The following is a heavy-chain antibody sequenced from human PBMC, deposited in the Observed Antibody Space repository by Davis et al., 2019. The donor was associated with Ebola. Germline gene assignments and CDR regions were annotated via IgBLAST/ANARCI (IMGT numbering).Heavy chain of an antibody. D-gene: IGHD5-18*01. V-gene: IGHV3-9*01. CDR3: AKARTRRYSYGHNWFDP. Sequence: GGSLRLSCAASGFTFDDYAMHWVRQAPGKDLEWVSGISWNSGSIGYADSVKGRFTISRDNAKNSLYLQMNSLRAEDTALYYCAKARTRRYSYGHNWFDPWGQGTLVTVSS. J-gene: IGHJ5*02. CDR2: ISWNSGSI. CDR1: GFTFDDYA.